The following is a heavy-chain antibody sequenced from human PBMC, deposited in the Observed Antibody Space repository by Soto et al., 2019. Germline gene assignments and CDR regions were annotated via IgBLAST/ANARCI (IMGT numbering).Heavy chain of an antibody. CDR1: GGSISSSSSY. Sequence: SETLSLTCTVSGGSISSSSSYWGWIHHPPGKGLEWIGTIYSGSTYYNPSLKSRVTISVDTSKNQFSLKLSSVAAADTAIYFCATTRGIAVGGSFEYWGKGTLVNVSS. CDR3: ATTRGIAVGGSFEY. V-gene: IGHV4-39*01. D-gene: IGHD6-13*01. CDR2: IYSGST. J-gene: IGHJ4*02.